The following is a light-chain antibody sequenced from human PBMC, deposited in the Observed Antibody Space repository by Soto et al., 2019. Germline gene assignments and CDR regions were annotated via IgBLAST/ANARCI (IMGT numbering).Light chain of an antibody. CDR3: PQHGSSGT. CDR1: QSVTSNY. CDR2: GAS. J-gene: IGKJ1*01. Sequence: EVVLTQSPGTLSLSPGERATLSCRASQSVTSNYLAWYQQKPGQAPRLLIFGASIRDTGIPDSFSGSGSGTDFTLTISRLEPEDCGVNYYPQHGSSGTCGLGTKVDIK. V-gene: IGKV3-20*01.